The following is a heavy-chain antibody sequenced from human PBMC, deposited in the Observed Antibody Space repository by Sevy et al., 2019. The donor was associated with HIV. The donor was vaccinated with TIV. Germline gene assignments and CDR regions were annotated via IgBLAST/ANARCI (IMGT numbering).Heavy chain of an antibody. CDR3: AGERVSSCWYGEGYYYYMDV. Sequence: SETLSLTCTVSGGSISSYYWSWIRQPPGKGLEWIGYIYYSGSTNYNPSLKSRVTISVDTSKNQFSLKLSSVTAADTAGYDCAGERVSSCWYGEGYYYYMDVWGKGTTVTVSS. V-gene: IGHV4-59*01. CDR1: GGSISSYY. D-gene: IGHD6-19*01. J-gene: IGHJ6*03. CDR2: IYYSGST.